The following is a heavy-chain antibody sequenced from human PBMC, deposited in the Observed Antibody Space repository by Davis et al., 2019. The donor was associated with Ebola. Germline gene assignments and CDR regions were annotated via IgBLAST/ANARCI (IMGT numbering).Heavy chain of an antibody. J-gene: IGHJ6*02. D-gene: IGHD6-6*01. Sequence: GGSLRLSCAASGFTFDDYAMHWVRQAPGKGLEWVSGISWNSGSIGYADSVKGRFTISRDNAKNSLYLQMNSLRAEDTAVYYCAKGREAARTPSHYYYYGMDVWGQGTTVTVSS. CDR3: AKGREAARTPSHYYYYGMDV. CDR2: ISWNSGSI. CDR1: GFTFDDYA. V-gene: IGHV3-9*01.